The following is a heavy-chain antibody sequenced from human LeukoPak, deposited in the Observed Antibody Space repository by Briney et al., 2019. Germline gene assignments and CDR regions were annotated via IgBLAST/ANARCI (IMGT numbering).Heavy chain of an antibody. V-gene: IGHV4-59*01. D-gene: IGHD3-10*01. Sequence: SETLSLTCTVSGGSINSYYWSWIRQPPGKGLEWIGYIHYSGSTNYNPSRKGRVTMSVDTSKNQFSLNLSSVTAADTAVYYCARDSVSYYFDYWGQGTLVTVSS. CDR2: IHYSGST. CDR3: ARDSVSYYFDY. J-gene: IGHJ4*02. CDR1: GGSINSYY.